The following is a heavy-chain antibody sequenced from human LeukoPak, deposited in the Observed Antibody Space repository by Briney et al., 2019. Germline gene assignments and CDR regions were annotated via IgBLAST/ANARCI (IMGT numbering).Heavy chain of an antibody. Sequence: GGSLRLSCTVSGFTFGSYSMSWVRQAPGKGLEWISYITSGTISYADSVKGRFTISRDSAKNSLYLQMNSLRDEDTAVYYCARDRDWAFDYWGQGTLVTVSS. CDR3: ARDRDWAFDY. CDR1: GFTFGSYS. CDR2: ITSGTI. V-gene: IGHV3-48*02. D-gene: IGHD2-21*02. J-gene: IGHJ4*02.